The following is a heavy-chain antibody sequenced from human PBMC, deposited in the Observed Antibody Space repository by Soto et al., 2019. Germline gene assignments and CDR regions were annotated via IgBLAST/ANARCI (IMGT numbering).Heavy chain of an antibody. Sequence: QVQLQESGPGLVKPSQTLSLTCTVSGGSISSGGYYWSWIRQHPGKGLEWIGYIYYSGSTYYNPSPKSRVTISVDPSKNQCSLKLSYVTAADTAVYSCAREVNYEVYWYFDLWGRGTLVTVSS. D-gene: IGHD3-22*01. CDR2: IYYSGST. J-gene: IGHJ2*01. CDR1: GGSISSGGYY. V-gene: IGHV4-31*03. CDR3: AREVNYEVYWYFDL.